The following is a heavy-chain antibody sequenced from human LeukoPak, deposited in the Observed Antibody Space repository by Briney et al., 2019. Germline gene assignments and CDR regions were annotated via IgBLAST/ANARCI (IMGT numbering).Heavy chain of an antibody. CDR2: INPNSGGT. J-gene: IGHJ4*02. CDR1: GYTFTSYG. CDR3: ARGRYYGSGSYYMSGESDY. V-gene: IGHV1-2*02. D-gene: IGHD3-10*01. Sequence: ASVKVSCKASGYTFTSYGVSWVRQAPGQGLEWMGWINPNSGGTNYAQKFQGRVTMTRDTSISTAYMELSRLRSDDTAVYYCARGRYYGSGSYYMSGESDYWGQGTLVTVSS.